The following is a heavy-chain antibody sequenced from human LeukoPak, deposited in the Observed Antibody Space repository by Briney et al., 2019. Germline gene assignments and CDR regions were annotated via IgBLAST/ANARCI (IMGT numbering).Heavy chain of an antibody. CDR1: GFTFSSYS. V-gene: IGHV3-21*01. Sequence: GGSLRLSCAASGFTFSSYSMNWVRHAPGKGLEWVSSISSSSSYIYYADSVKGRLTISRDNTKNSLYLQMNRLRAEDTAVYYCARDPPPHGWGQGTLVTVSS. J-gene: IGHJ4*02. CDR2: ISSSSSYI. CDR3: ARDPPPHG.